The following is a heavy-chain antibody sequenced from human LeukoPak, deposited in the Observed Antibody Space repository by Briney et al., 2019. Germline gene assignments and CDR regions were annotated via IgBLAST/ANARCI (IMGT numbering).Heavy chain of an antibody. V-gene: IGHV4-38-2*02. Sequence: PSETLSLTCTVSGYSISTGYCWDWIRQPPGKGLEWIGSIYYTGNTYYNASLKSQVSISIDTSKNQFSLKLSSVTAADTAVYYCVLDYYDSSGYRFDYWGQGTLVTVSS. J-gene: IGHJ4*02. CDR3: VLDYYDSSGYRFDY. CDR1: GYSISTGYC. D-gene: IGHD3-22*01. CDR2: IYYTGNT.